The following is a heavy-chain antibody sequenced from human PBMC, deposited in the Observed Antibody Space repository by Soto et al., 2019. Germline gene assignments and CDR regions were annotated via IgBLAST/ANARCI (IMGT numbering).Heavy chain of an antibody. V-gene: IGHV1-69*13. J-gene: IGHJ5*02. Sequence: ASVKVSCKASGGTFSSYAISWVRQAPGQGLEWMGGITPIFGTANYAQKFQGRVTITADESTSTAYMELSSLRSEDTAVYYCARVTTVTTSWFDPWGQGTLVTVSS. CDR1: GGTFSSYA. CDR2: ITPIFGTA. CDR3: ARVTTVTTSWFDP. D-gene: IGHD4-4*01.